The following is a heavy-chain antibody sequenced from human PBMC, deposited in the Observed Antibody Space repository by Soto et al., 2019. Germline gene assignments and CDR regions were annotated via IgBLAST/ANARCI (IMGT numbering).Heavy chain of an antibody. Sequence: GGSLRLSCAASGFTVSNHYMAWVRQAPGKGLAWVSVIHTGGSTYYADSVKGRFTISRDSSKNTLYLQMNSLRAEDTAIYYCAKSYYSVSGNSDYWGQGALVTVSS. V-gene: IGHV3-53*01. CDR3: AKSYYSVSGNSDY. CDR1: GFTVSNHY. D-gene: IGHD3-10*01. J-gene: IGHJ4*02. CDR2: IHTGGST.